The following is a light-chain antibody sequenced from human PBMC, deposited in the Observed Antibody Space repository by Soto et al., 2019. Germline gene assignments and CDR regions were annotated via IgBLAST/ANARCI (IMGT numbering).Light chain of an antibody. CDR1: ETISAD. CDR3: QQYGSSPLT. J-gene: IGKJ1*01. V-gene: IGKV3-20*01. CDR2: AAS. Sequence: ISMTQSPPTLSVSPGGRVTLSCEASETISADLAWYHHRPGQAPRLLIYAASTRAPGVPARFSGSGSGTDFTLTISRLDPEDFALFFCQQYGSSPLTFGQGTKVEVK.